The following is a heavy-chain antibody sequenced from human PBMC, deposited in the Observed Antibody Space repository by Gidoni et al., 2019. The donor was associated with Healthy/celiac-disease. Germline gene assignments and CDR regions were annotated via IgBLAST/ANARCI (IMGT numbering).Heavy chain of an antibody. CDR1: GRSFSGYY. J-gene: IGHJ4*02. D-gene: IGHD4-4*01. CDR3: ARELLSEGSFTVTNDY. V-gene: IGHV4-34*01. CDR2: INHSGST. Sequence: QVQLQQWGAGLLKPSATLSLTCAVYGRSFSGYYWSWIRQPPGKGLEWIGEINHSGSTNYNPSLKSRVTISVDTSKNQFSLKLSSVTAADTAVYYCARELLSEGSFTVTNDYWGQGTLVTVSS.